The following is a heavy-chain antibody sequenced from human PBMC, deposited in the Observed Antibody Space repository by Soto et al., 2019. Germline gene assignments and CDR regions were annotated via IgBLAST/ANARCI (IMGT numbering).Heavy chain of an antibody. CDR3: VRDLTSSGRSTYLGY. D-gene: IGHD6-19*01. Sequence: EVQLLDSGGVLVQPGGSLRLSCAASGFTFSSYALSWVRQAPGKGLEWVSGISGDGATTYYTDSVKGRFTISRDSSTNTLYLQMNSLRAEDSAVYYCVRDLTSSGRSTYLGYWGQGTLVTVSS. CDR2: ISGDGATT. CDR1: GFTFSSYA. J-gene: IGHJ4*02. V-gene: IGHV3-23*01.